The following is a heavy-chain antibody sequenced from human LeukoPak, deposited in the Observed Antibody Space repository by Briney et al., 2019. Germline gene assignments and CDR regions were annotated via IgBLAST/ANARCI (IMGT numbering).Heavy chain of an antibody. CDR1: GFTFSSYG. CDR3: ARGVTTTVTTSGY. CDR2: IWYDGSNK. J-gene: IGHJ4*02. D-gene: IGHD4-17*01. Sequence: PGGSLRLSCAASGFTFSSYGMHWVRQAPGKGLEWVTVIWYDGSNKYYADSVKGRFTISRDNSKNTLYLQMNSLRAEDTAVYYCARGVTTTVTTSGYRGQGTLVTVSS. V-gene: IGHV3-33*01.